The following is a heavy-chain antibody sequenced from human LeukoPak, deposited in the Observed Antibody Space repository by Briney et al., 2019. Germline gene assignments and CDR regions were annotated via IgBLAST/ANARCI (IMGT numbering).Heavy chain of an antibody. CDR2: IKQDGSEK. CDR3: AKALYYYDGSGYYSPYDAFDI. CDR1: GFTFSSYW. Sequence: GGSLRLSCAASGFTFSSYWMSWVRQAPGKGLEWVANIKQDGSEKYYVDSVKGRFTISRDNAKNSLYLQMNSLRAEDTAVYYCAKALYYYDGSGYYSPYDAFDIWGQGTMVTVSS. V-gene: IGHV3-7*03. J-gene: IGHJ3*02. D-gene: IGHD3-22*01.